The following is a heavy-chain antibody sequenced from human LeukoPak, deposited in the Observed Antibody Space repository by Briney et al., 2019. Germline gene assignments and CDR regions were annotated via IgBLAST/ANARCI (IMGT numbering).Heavy chain of an antibody. V-gene: IGHV4-59*08. J-gene: IGHJ4*02. CDR2: IYYSGST. Sequence: SETLSLTCTASGGSISSYYWSWIRQPPGKGLEWIGYIYYSGSTNYNPSLKSRVTISVDTSKNQFSLKLSSVTAADTDVYYCARRGGKEDYFDYWGQGTLVTVSS. D-gene: IGHD4-23*01. CDR1: GGSISSYY. CDR3: ARRGGKEDYFDY.